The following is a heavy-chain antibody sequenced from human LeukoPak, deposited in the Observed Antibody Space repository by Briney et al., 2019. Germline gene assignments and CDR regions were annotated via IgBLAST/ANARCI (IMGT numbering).Heavy chain of an antibody. CDR2: TYYRSKWYN. J-gene: IGHJ4*02. Sequence: SQTLSLTCAISGDSVSSNSAAWHWIRRSPSRGLEWLGRTYYRSKWYNDYAVSVKSRVSINPDTSKNQFSLQLNSVTPEDTAVYYCTRSSACHDYWGQGTRVTVSS. D-gene: IGHD1-26*01. CDR3: TRSSACHDY. V-gene: IGHV6-1*01. CDR1: GDSVSSNSAA.